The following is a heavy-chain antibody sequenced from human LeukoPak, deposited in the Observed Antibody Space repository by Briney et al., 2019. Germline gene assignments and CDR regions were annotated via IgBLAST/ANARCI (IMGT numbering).Heavy chain of an antibody. CDR2: ISYDGSNK. Sequence: GGSLRLSCAASGFTFSSYGMHWVRQAPGKGLEWVAVISYDGSNKYYADSVKGRFTISRDNSKNTLYLQMNSLRAEDTAVYYCAKDRAADGAAAGRYYFGYWGQGTLVTVSS. CDR1: GFTFSSYG. D-gene: IGHD6-13*01. CDR3: AKDRAADGAAAGRYYFGY. V-gene: IGHV3-30*18. J-gene: IGHJ4*02.